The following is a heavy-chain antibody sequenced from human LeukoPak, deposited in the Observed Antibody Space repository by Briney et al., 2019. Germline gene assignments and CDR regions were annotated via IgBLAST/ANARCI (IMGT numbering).Heavy chain of an antibody. CDR1: EGTFSSYA. CDR3: AVTIKDIVVVVATYGMDV. Sequence: ASVKVSCKASEGTFSSYAISWVRQAPGQGLEWMGGIIPIFGTANYAQKFQGRVTITADESTSTAYMELSSLRSEDTAVYYCAVTIKDIVVVVATYGMDVWGQGTTGTVSS. J-gene: IGHJ6*02. CDR2: IIPIFGTA. V-gene: IGHV1-69*13. D-gene: IGHD2-15*01.